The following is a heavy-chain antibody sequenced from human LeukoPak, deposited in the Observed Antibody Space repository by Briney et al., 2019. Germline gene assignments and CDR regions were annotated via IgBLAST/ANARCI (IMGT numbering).Heavy chain of an antibody. Sequence: PSETLSLTCAVYGESLSGYYWSWIRQSPGKGLEWIGEINHSGSTNYNPSLKSRVTMSIDTSKNQFSLRLTSVTAADTTVYYCARARGFFANYFDSWGQGTLVTVSS. V-gene: IGHV4-34*01. CDR3: ARARGFFANYFDS. CDR2: INHSGST. CDR1: GESLSGYY. J-gene: IGHJ4*02. D-gene: IGHD2-21*01.